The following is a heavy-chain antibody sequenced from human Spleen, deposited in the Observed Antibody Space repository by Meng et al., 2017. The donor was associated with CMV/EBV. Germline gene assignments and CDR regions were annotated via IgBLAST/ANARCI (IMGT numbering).Heavy chain of an antibody. CDR3: ARQLDTRTWDNWFDP. CDR1: GYSFTSYW. CDR2: IYPGDSDT. D-gene: IGHD2-2*01. V-gene: IGHV5-51*01. J-gene: IGHJ5*02. Sequence: GESLKISCKGSGYSFTSYWIGWVRQMPGKGLEWMGIIYPGDSDTRFSPSFRGQVTILADNSISTTYLQWSSLRASDTAMYYWARQLDTRTWDNWFDPWGQGTLVTVSS.